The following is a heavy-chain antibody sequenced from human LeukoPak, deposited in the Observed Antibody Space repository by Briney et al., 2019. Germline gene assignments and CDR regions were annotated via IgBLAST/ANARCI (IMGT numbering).Heavy chain of an antibody. CDR2: ISGGGSST. Sequence: GGSLRLSCEGSGFTFNNYAMAWVRQAPGKGLDWVSAISGGGSSTYYADSVKGRFTISRDNSKNTLYLQMNSLRAEDTAVYYCAKVFESVVTPNDYWGQGTLVTVSS. CDR1: GFTFNNYA. D-gene: IGHD4-23*01. CDR3: AKVFESVVTPNDY. J-gene: IGHJ4*02. V-gene: IGHV3-23*01.